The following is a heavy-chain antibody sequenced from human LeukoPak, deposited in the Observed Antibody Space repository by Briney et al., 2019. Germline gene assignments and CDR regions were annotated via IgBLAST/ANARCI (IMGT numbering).Heavy chain of an antibody. J-gene: IGHJ4*02. V-gene: IGHV4-39*01. CDR3: AGPAKPGDFDWLFDY. Sequence: SETLSLTCTVSGGSISSSSYYWGWLRQPPGKGLEWIGSIYYSRSTYYNPALKSRGTISVDTSKNQLSLKLSSVTAADTAVYYCAGPAKPGDFDWLFDYWGQGTLVTVSS. CDR1: GGSISSSSYY. CDR2: IYYSRST. D-gene: IGHD3-9*01.